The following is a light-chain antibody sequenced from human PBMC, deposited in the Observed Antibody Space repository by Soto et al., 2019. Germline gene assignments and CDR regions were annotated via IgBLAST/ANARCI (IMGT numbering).Light chain of an antibody. CDR2: DAS. V-gene: IGKV1-33*01. Sequence: DIQMTQSPSSLSASVGDRVTITCQASQDISNYLNWYQQKPGKAPKLLIYDASNLEPGVPSRFSGSGSGTDFTFTISSLQPEDIATYYCQQYDNPALTFGGGTKADIK. CDR3: QQYDNPALT. CDR1: QDISNY. J-gene: IGKJ4*01.